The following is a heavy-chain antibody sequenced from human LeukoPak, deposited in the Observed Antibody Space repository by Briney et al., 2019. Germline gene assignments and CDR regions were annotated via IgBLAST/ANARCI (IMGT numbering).Heavy chain of an antibody. J-gene: IGHJ3*02. CDR2: IYTSGST. Sequence: SQTLSLTCTVSGGSISSGSYYWSWIRQPAGKGLEWIGRIYTSGSTNYNPSLKSRVTISVDTSKNQFSLKLSYVTAADTALYYCARGFHGSTVRPVDAFDIWGQGTMVTVSS. CDR3: ARGFHGSTVRPVDAFDI. D-gene: IGHD6-13*01. V-gene: IGHV4-61*02. CDR1: GGSISSGSYY.